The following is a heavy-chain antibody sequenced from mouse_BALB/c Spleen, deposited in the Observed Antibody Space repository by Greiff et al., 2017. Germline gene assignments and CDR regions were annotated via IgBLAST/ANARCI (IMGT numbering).Heavy chain of an antibody. V-gene: IGHV1S137*01. D-gene: IGHD2-4*01. CDR3: ARGIITNYAMDY. Sequence: VQLQQSGAELVRPGVSVKISCKGSGYTFTDYAMHWVKQSHAKSLEWIGVISTYYGDASYNQKFKGKATMTVDKSSSTAYMELARLTSEDSAIYYCARGIITNYAMDYWGQGTSVTVAS. CDR1: GYTFTDYA. J-gene: IGHJ4*01. CDR2: ISTYYGDA.